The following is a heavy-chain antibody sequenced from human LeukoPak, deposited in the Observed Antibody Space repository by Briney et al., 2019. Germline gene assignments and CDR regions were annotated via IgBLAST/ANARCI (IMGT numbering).Heavy chain of an antibody. CDR2: INHSGST. Sequence: PSETLSLTCAVYGGSFSGYYWSWIRQPPGKGLEWIGEINHSGSTNYNPSLKSRVTVSVDTSKNQFSLKLSSVTAADTAVYYCARGYRNGAYLDYWGQGTLVTVSS. V-gene: IGHV4-34*01. D-gene: IGHD3-16*02. CDR3: ARGYRNGAYLDY. J-gene: IGHJ4*02. CDR1: GGSFSGYY.